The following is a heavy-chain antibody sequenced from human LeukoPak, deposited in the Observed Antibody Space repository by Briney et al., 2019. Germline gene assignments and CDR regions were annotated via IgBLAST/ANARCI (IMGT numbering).Heavy chain of an antibody. CDR2: ISSSSSYI. J-gene: IGHJ4*02. CDR3: ATGWSIDY. CDR1: GFTFSSYA. Sequence: PGGSLRLSCAASGFTFSSYAMSWVRQAPGKGLEWVSSISSSSSYIYYADSVKGRFTISRDNAKNSLYLQMNSLRAEDTAVYYCATGWSIDYWGQGTLVTVSS. V-gene: IGHV3-21*01.